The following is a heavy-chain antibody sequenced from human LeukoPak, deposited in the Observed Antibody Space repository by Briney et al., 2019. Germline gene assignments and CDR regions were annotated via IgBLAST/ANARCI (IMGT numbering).Heavy chain of an antibody. CDR1: GFTFRNYA. J-gene: IGHJ4*02. V-gene: IGHV3-23*01. Sequence: GGSLRLSCATAGFTFRNYAMTWVRQAPGKGLEWVSAISGSGDSTFNSDSVKGRFTISRDNSKNTLYLQMNSLRAEDTALYYCATSTVAKYDYWGQGTLVAVSS. CDR3: ATSTVAKYDY. CDR2: ISGSGDST. D-gene: IGHD4-11*01.